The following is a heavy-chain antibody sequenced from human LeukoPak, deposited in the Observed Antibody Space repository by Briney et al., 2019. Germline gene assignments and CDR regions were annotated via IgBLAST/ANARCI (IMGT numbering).Heavy chain of an antibody. CDR1: GFTFSTSW. D-gene: IGHD3-16*01. V-gene: IGHV3-7*01. J-gene: IGHJ4*02. Sequence: PGGSLRLSCAASGFTFSTSWMTWYRQAPGKELEWLATIKPDGGEKNYVDSVKGRFTISRDNVKNSLFLQMNSLRVEDTAVYYCATGRGAHWGQGTLVTVSS. CDR2: IKPDGGEK. CDR3: ATGRGAH.